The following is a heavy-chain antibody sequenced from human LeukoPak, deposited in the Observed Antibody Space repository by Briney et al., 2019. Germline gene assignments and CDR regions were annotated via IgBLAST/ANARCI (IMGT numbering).Heavy chain of an antibody. CDR3: ARGAGYSYGNFDY. CDR2: ISHSGST. CDR1: GYSISSGYY. J-gene: IGHJ4*02. D-gene: IGHD5-18*01. V-gene: IGHV4-38-2*01. Sequence: SETLSLTCAVSGYSISSGYYWAWIRQPPGKGLEWIGTISHSGSTYFNPSLKSRVTVSVDTSKNQFSLKLSSVTAADTAVYYCARGAGYSYGNFDYWGQGTLVTVSS.